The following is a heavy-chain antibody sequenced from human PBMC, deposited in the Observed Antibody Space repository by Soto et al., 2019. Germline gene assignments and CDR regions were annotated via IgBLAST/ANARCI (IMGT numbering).Heavy chain of an antibody. V-gene: IGHV3-11*01. D-gene: IGHD2-15*01. J-gene: IGHJ5*02. Sequence: GGSLRLSCVASGITFSDYYMSWIRQAPGKGLEWVSVSSNSGSAFYYADSVKGRFTISRDNAKNSLFLQMNSLRAEDTAVYYCASSKAYSSGGGYYYVSAWGQGTLVTVSS. CDR1: GITFSDYY. CDR3: ASSKAYSSGGGYYYVSA. CDR2: SSNSGSAF.